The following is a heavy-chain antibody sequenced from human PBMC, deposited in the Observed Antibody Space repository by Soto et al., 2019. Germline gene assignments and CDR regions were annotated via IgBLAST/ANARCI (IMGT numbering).Heavy chain of an antibody. CDR3: ANQSSTTNSAF. Sequence: PSETLSLTCTVSGVSISSNDYYWGWVRQPPGKGLEWIGSLHYSGSTYYNPSLKSRVTISVDTSTNQFSLRVISVTAADTAVYFCANQSSTTNSAFWGHGTLVTVSS. V-gene: IGHV4-39*01. CDR2: LHYSGST. CDR1: GVSISSNDYY. D-gene: IGHD4-17*01. J-gene: IGHJ4*01.